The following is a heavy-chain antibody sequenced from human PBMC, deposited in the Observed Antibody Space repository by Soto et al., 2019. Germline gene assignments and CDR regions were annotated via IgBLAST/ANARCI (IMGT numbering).Heavy chain of an antibody. CDR1: GGSFSGYY. CDR2: INHSGST. CDR3: ARGQFSSSWYD. V-gene: IGHV4-34*01. Sequence: SETLSLTCAVYGGSFSGYYWSWIRQPPGKGLEWIGEINHSGSTNYNPSLKSRVTISVDTSKNQFSLKLSSVTAADTAVYYCARGQFSSSWYDWGQGTLVTVFS. D-gene: IGHD6-13*01. J-gene: IGHJ4*02.